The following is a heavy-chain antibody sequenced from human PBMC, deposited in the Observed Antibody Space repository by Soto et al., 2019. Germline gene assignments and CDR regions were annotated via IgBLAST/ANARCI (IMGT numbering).Heavy chain of an antibody. CDR1: GFTFSDYY. J-gene: IGHJ6*03. V-gene: IGHV3-11*01. CDR2: ISSSGSTI. Sequence: GGSLRLSCAASGFTFSDYYMSWIRQAPGKGLEWVSYISSSGSTIYYADSVKGRFTISRDNAKNSLYLQMNSLRAEDTAVYYCARRYSGYDYPYYYYYMDVWGKGTTVTVSS. D-gene: IGHD5-12*01. CDR3: ARRYSGYDYPYYYYYMDV.